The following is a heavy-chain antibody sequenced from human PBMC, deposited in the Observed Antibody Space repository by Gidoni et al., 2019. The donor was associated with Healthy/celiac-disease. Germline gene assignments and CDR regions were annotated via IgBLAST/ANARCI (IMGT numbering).Heavy chain of an antibody. CDR3: ARDDYGDS. J-gene: IGHJ4*02. V-gene: IGHV3-21*01. CDR1: GFTFSSYS. Sequence: EVQRVESGGGRVKPGGSRRRSCAASGFTFSSYSMNWVRQAPGKGLEWVSSISSSSSYISYADSVQGRFTISRDNAKNSLYLQMNSLRAEDTAVYYCARDDYGDSWGQGTLVTVSS. CDR2: ISSSSSYI.